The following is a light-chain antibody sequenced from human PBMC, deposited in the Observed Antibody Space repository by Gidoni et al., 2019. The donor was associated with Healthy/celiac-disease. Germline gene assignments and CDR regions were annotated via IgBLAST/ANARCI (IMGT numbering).Light chain of an antibody. Sequence: QSALTQPASVSGSPGQAITIPCTGTSSDVGGYNYVSWYQQHPGKAPKLMIYDVSNRPSGVSNRFSGSKSGNTASLTISGLQAEDEADYYCSSYTSSSILVFGGGTKLTVL. CDR1: SSDVGGYNY. CDR2: DVS. J-gene: IGLJ2*01. CDR3: SSYTSSSILV. V-gene: IGLV2-14*01.